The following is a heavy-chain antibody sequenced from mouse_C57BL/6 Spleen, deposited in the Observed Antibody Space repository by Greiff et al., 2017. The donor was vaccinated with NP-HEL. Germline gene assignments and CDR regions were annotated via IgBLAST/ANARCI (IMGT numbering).Heavy chain of an antibody. D-gene: IGHD1-1*01. Sequence: QVQLQQPGAELVKPGASVKLSCKASGYTFTSYWMHWVKQRPGQGLEWIGMIHPNSGSTNYNEKFKSKATLTVDKSSSTAYMQLSSLTSEDSAVYYSAGIETTVVANYYAMDYWGQGTSVTVSS. CDR2: IHPNSGST. J-gene: IGHJ4*01. CDR1: GYTFTSYW. CDR3: AGIETTVVANYYAMDY. V-gene: IGHV1-64*01.